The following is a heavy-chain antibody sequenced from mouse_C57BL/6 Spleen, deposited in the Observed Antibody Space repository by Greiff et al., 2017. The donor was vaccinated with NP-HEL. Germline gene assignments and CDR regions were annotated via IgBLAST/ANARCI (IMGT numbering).Heavy chain of an antibody. D-gene: IGHD2-2*01. J-gene: IGHJ3*01. CDR2: ISDGGSYT. Sequence: EVQRVESGGGLVKPGGSLKLSCAASGFTFSSYAMSWVRQTPEKRLEWVATISDGGSYTYYPDNVKGRFTISRDNAKNNLYLQMSHLKSEDTAMYYCARGWYGYDEAWFAYWGQGTLVTVSA. V-gene: IGHV5-4*01. CDR3: ARGWYGYDEAWFAY. CDR1: GFTFSSYA.